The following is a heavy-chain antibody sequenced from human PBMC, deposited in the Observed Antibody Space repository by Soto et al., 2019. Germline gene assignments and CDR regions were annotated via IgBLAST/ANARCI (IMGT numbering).Heavy chain of an antibody. CDR3: TRADLTVTLSVFDP. Sequence: QVQLVESGRGVVQPGRSLRLSCAASGFIFSRYAMHWVRQAPGKGLEWVALISDDGRTKYYADSVKGRFTISRDNSKNTLYLQMNSLSAEDTAVYYCTRADLTVTLSVFDPWGQGTLVTVSS. D-gene: IGHD4-17*01. CDR1: GFIFSRYA. J-gene: IGHJ5*02. CDR2: ISDDGRTK. V-gene: IGHV3-30*04.